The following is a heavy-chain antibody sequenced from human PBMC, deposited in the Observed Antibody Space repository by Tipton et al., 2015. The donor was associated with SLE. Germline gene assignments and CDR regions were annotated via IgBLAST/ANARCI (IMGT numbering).Heavy chain of an antibody. CDR3: ARHGNQDY. V-gene: IGHV4-39*01. D-gene: IGHD4-23*01. Sequence: TLSLTCTASGGSISRTNYYWTWIRQPPGKGLEWIGSIYYSGSTYYNPSLKSRVTISVDTSKNQFSLKLSSVTAADTAVYYCARHGNQDYWGQGTLVTVSS. J-gene: IGHJ4*02. CDR2: IYYSGST. CDR1: GGSISRTNYY.